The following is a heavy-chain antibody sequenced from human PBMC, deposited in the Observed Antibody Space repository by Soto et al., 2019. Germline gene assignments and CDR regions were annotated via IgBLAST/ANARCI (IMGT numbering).Heavy chain of an antibody. Sequence: GASVKVSCKASGGTFSSYTISWVRQAPGQGLEWMGRIIPILGIANYAQKFQGRVTITADKSTSTAYMELSSLRSEDTAVYYCARGRDYGDYAFDYWGQGTLVTVPS. J-gene: IGHJ4*02. CDR1: GGTFSSYT. V-gene: IGHV1-69*02. CDR2: IIPILGIA. D-gene: IGHD4-17*01. CDR3: ARGRDYGDYAFDY.